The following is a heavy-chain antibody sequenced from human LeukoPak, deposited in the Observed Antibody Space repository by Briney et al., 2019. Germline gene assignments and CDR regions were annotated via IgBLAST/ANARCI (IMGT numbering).Heavy chain of an antibody. Sequence: GGSLRLSCAASGFTFSSYAMSWVRQAPGKGLEWVSAISGSGGSTYYADSAKGRFTISRDNSKNTLYLQMNSLRAEDTAVYYCAKDPSSGWSPDYNWFDPWGQGTLVTVSS. V-gene: IGHV3-23*01. J-gene: IGHJ5*02. CDR3: AKDPSSGWSPDYNWFDP. D-gene: IGHD6-19*01. CDR1: GFTFSSYA. CDR2: ISGSGGST.